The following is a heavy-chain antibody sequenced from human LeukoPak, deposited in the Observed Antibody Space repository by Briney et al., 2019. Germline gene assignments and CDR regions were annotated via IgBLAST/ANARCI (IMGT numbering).Heavy chain of an antibody. Sequence: GGSVRLSCADSGFTFSTSCMAWVRQAPGKGREWVANIKEDGSAKNYVGSVKGRFTVSRDNAKKSVYLEMNSLRAEDTAVYYCARDRAYNRFDYWGQGTLVTVSS. D-gene: IGHD5-24*01. V-gene: IGHV3-7*01. CDR2: IKEDGSAK. CDR1: GFTFSTSC. J-gene: IGHJ4*02. CDR3: ARDRAYNRFDY.